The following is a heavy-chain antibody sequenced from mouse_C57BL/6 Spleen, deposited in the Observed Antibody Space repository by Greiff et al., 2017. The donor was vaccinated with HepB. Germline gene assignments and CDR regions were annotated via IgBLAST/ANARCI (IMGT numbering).Heavy chain of an antibody. CDR3: AGGDYYGSSPGWFAY. V-gene: IGHV1-9*01. Sequence: QVQLQQSGAELMKPGASVKLSCKATGYTFTGYWIEWVKQRPGHGLEWIGEILPGSGSTNYNEKFKGKATFTADTSSNTAYMQLSSLTTEDSAIYYCAGGDYYGSSPGWFAYWGQGTLVTVSA. CDR1: GYTFTGYW. CDR2: ILPGSGST. J-gene: IGHJ3*01. D-gene: IGHD1-1*01.